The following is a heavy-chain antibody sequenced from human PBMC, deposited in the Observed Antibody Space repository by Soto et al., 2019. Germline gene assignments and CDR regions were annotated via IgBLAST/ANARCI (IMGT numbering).Heavy chain of an antibody. CDR1: GFTFSSYA. V-gene: IGHV3-23*01. CDR2: ISGSGGST. Sequence: GGSLRLSCAASGFTFSSYAMSWFRQAPGKGLEWVSSISGSGGSTYYADSVKGRFTISRDNSKNTLYLQMNSLRAEDTAVYYCAKEAAAGTRLNYYFDYWGQGTLVTVSS. J-gene: IGHJ4*02. CDR3: AKEAAAGTRLNYYFDY. D-gene: IGHD6-13*01.